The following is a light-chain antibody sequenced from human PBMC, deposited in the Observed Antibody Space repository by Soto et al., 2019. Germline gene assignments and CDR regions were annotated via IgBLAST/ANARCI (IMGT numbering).Light chain of an antibody. CDR2: DAS. J-gene: IGKJ5*01. Sequence: DIQMTQTPSTLSASVGDRVTITCRASQSISHWLAWFQQKPGKAPNLLIYDASSLESGVPSRFSGSGSGTEFTLTISSLQPDDFATYYCQQYNSYPIPFGQGTRLEIK. V-gene: IGKV1-5*01. CDR3: QQYNSYPIP. CDR1: QSISHW.